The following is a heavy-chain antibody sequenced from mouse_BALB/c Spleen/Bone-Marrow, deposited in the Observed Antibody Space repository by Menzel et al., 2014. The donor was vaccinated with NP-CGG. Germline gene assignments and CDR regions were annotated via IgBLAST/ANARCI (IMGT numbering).Heavy chain of an antibody. D-gene: IGHD2-1*01. CDR1: GYTFTSYW. CDR3: TRSGGNYNFAY. V-gene: IGHV1S22*01. Sequence: LKESGSELVRPGASVKLSCKASGYTFTSYWMHWVKQRHGQGLGWIGNVYPGNDNSNYDEKFKSKGTLTVDTSSSTAYMHLSSLTSEDSAVYYCTRSGGNYNFAYWGQGTLVTVSA. CDR2: VYPGNDNS. J-gene: IGHJ3*01.